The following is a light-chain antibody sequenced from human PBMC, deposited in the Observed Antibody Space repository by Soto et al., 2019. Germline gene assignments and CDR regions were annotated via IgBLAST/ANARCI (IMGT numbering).Light chain of an antibody. J-gene: IGLJ1*01. CDR2: EVT. Sequence: QSALTQPASLSGSPGQSITISCTGTSSDVGGYNYVSWYQQHPGKVPKLMIYEVTKRPSGVPDRFSGSKSGNTASLTVSGLQTEVEADYYCSSYAGTAYVFGTGTKVTVL. V-gene: IGLV2-8*01. CDR3: SSYAGTAYV. CDR1: SSDVGGYNY.